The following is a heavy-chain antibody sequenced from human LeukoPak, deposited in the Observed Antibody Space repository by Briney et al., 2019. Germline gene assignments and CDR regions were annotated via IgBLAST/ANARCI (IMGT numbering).Heavy chain of an antibody. CDR3: ASNPRDYDFWSGYYFDY. Sequence: GGSLRLSCAASGFTFSRYAMHWVRQAPGKGLEWVAVISYDGSNKYYADSVKGRFTISRDNSKNTLYLQMNSLRAEDTAVYYCASNPRDYDFWSGYYFDYWGQGTLVTVSS. CDR1: GFTFSRYA. J-gene: IGHJ4*02. D-gene: IGHD3-3*01. CDR2: ISYDGSNK. V-gene: IGHV3-30-3*01.